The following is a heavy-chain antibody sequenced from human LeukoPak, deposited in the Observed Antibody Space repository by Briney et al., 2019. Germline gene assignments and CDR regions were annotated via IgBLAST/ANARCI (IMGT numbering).Heavy chain of an antibody. Sequence: SETLSLTCTVSGGSISSYYWSWIRRPPGKGLEWIGYTYYSGSTNYNPSLKSRVTISVDTSKNQFSLKLSSVTAADTAVYYCARGLFGVFDYWGQGTLVTVSS. D-gene: IGHD3-3*01. J-gene: IGHJ4*02. CDR1: GGSISSYY. CDR2: TYYSGST. V-gene: IGHV4-59*01. CDR3: ARGLFGVFDY.